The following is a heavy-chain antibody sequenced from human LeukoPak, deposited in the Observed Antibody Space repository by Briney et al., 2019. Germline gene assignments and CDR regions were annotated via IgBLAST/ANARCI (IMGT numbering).Heavy chain of an antibody. CDR2: IRGKAYGGTT. CDR3: TRGDWGTDY. J-gene: IGHJ4*02. Sequence: PGGSLRLSCRASGFTFGDYAMSWFRQAPGKGLEWVGFIRGKAYGGTTEYAASVKGRFSISRDDSKSIAYLQMNGLKIEDTAVYYCTRGDWGTDYWGQGSLVTVSS. CDR1: GFTFGDYA. V-gene: IGHV3-49*03. D-gene: IGHD3-16*01.